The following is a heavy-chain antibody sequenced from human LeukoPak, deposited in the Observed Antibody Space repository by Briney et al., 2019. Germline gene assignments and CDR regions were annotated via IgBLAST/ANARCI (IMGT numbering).Heavy chain of an antibody. CDR1: GFTFSRYA. D-gene: IGHD1-26*01. J-gene: IGHJ4*02. Sequence: GGSLRLSCAASGFTFSRYAMSCVRQAPGKGLEWVSAISGSGGSTYYADSVKGRFTFSRDNSKNTLYLQMDSLRAEDTAVYYCAKEWGCIVGATALDYWGQGTLVTVSS. CDR3: AKEWGCIVGATALDY. V-gene: IGHV3-23*01. CDR2: ISGSGGST.